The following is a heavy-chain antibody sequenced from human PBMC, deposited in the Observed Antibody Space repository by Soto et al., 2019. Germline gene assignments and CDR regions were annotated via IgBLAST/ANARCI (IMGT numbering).Heavy chain of an antibody. CDR1: GGSITSSSYY. Sequence: SETLSLTCTVSGGSITSSSYYCGWIRQPPGKGLEWIGSIYYSGSTYYNPSLKSRVTISVDTSKNQFSLKLSSVTAADTAVYYCARDRLSYYYDSSGYGPGAFDIWGQGTMVT. CDR2: IYYSGST. V-gene: IGHV4-39*02. D-gene: IGHD3-22*01. CDR3: ARDRLSYYYDSSGYGPGAFDI. J-gene: IGHJ3*02.